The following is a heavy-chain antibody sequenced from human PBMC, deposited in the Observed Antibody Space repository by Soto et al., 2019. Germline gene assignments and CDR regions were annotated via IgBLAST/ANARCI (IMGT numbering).Heavy chain of an antibody. V-gene: IGHV1-69*13. CDR3: ARGSSGSWHNFLAY. CDR1: GGLFSSYA. J-gene: IGHJ4*02. CDR2: IIPVFDTA. Sequence: ASVKVSCKDTGGLFSSYAVSWVRQAPGQGLEWMGGIIPVFDTAYYAQKFQGRVTITADESTNTAYMELSSLRSEDTAVYFCARGSSGSWHNFLAYWGQGTLVTVSS. D-gene: IGHD6-13*01.